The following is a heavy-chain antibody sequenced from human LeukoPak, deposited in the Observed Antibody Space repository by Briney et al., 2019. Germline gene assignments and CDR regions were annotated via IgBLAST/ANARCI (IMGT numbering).Heavy chain of an antibody. CDR3: ARSSMFRGVTVDY. V-gene: IGHV4-59*08. CDR1: GGSISSYY. CDR2: IYYSGST. J-gene: IGHJ4*02. Sequence: PSETLSLTCTVSGGSISSYYWSWIRQPPGKGLEWIGCIYYSGSTNYNPSLKSRVTISVDTSKNQFSLKLSSVTAADTAVYYCARSSMFRGVTVDYWGQGTLVTVSS. D-gene: IGHD3-10*01.